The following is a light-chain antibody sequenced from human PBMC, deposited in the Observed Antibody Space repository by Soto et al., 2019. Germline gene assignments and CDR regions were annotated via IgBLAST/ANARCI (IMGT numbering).Light chain of an antibody. Sequence: QSVLTQPASVSGSPGQSISISYAGTSGDVGAYNYVSWYQHHPGKAPKLMIYDVNNRPSGDSNRFSGSKSGNTASLTISGLQPEDEADYYCSSWTSGATYVFGSGTKLTVL. V-gene: IGLV2-14*03. CDR1: SGDVGAYNY. CDR3: SSWTSGATYV. CDR2: DVN. J-gene: IGLJ1*01.